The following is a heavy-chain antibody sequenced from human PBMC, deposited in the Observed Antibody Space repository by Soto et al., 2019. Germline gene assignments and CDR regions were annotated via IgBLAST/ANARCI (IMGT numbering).Heavy chain of an antibody. CDR2: IYYSGST. J-gene: IGHJ6*03. CDR3: ARTHYGSGSYSPYYYYMDV. V-gene: IGHV4-39*01. CDR1: GGSISSSSYY. Sequence: SETLSLTCTVSGGSISSSSYYWGWIRQPPGKGLEWIGSIYYSGSTYYNPSLKSRVTISVDTSKNQFSLKLSSVTAADTAVYYCARTHYGSGSYSPYYYYMDVWGKGTTVTVSS. D-gene: IGHD3-10*01.